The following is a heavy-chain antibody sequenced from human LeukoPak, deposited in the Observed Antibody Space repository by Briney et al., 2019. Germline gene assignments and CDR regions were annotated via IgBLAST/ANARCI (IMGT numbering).Heavy chain of an antibody. CDR2: ISAYNGNT. J-gene: IGHJ3*02. Sequence: ASVKVSCKASGYTFTSYGISWVRQAPGQGLEWMGWISAYNGNTNYAQKLQGRVTMTTDTSTSTAYMELRSLRSDDTAVYYCAGDLAYYYDSSGYYRNAFDIWGQGTMVTVSS. CDR1: GYTFTSYG. V-gene: IGHV1-18*01. CDR3: AGDLAYYYDSSGYYRNAFDI. D-gene: IGHD3-22*01.